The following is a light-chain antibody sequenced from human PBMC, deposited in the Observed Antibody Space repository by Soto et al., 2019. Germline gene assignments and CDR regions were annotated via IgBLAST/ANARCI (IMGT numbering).Light chain of an antibody. CDR1: QSVSSSY. Sequence: VLTQSPGTLSLSPGERATLSCRASQSVSSSYLAWYQQKPGQAPRLLIYGASSRATGIPDRFSGSGSGTDFTLTISRLEPEDFAVYYCQQYGSSPFTFGPGTKVDIK. V-gene: IGKV3-20*01. J-gene: IGKJ3*01. CDR2: GAS. CDR3: QQYGSSPFT.